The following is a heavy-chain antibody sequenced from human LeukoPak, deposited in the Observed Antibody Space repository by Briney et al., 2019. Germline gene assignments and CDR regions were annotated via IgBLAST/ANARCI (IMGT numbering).Heavy chain of an antibody. D-gene: IGHD1-1*01. CDR2: ISGDSAYI. V-gene: IGHV3-21*01. Sequence: GGSLRLSCAASGFTFASYSMNWVRQAPGKGLEWVSSISGDSAYIYNAGSVKGRFTISRDNAQASLYLQMISLRADDTAVYYCARVSGRLERQSDLDYWGQGTLVTVSS. CDR3: ARVSGRLERQSDLDY. J-gene: IGHJ4*02. CDR1: GFTFASYS.